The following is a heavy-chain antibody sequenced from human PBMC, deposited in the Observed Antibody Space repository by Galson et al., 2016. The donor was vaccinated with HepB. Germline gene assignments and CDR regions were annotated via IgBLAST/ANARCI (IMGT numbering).Heavy chain of an antibody. Sequence: SLRLSCAASGFTFSSSWTNWVRQAPGKGLEWVANINQDGSEKHYVDSVKGRFTISRDNAKNTLYLQMDSLRAEDTAVYYCARERGSYSYWGQGTLVTVSS. CDR1: GFTFSSSW. CDR2: INQDGSEK. V-gene: IGHV3-7*01. D-gene: IGHD1-26*01. CDR3: ARERGSYSY. J-gene: IGHJ4*02.